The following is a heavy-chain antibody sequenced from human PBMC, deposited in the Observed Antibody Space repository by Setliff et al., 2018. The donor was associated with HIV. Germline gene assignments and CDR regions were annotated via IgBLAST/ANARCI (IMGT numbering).Heavy chain of an antibody. CDR2: IYYSGST. J-gene: IGHJ4*02. CDR3: ASLTTDRFLEWLFVY. D-gene: IGHD3-3*01. Sequence: SETLSLTCTVSGGSISSSSYYWGWIRQPPGKGLEWIGSIYYSGSTYYNPSLKTRVTISVDPSKNQFSLKLSSVTVADTAVYYCASLTTDRFLEWLFVYWGQGTLVTVSS. V-gene: IGHV4-39*01. CDR1: GGSISSSSYY.